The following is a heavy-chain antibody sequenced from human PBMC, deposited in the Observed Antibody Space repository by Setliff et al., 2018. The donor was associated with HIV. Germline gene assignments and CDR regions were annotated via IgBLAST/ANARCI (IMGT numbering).Heavy chain of an antibody. CDR3: ARNPDSGYDSGAFDI. J-gene: IGHJ3*02. Sequence: ASVKVSCKASGYTFTSYTMHWGRQAPGQRLEWMGWINSGNGNTKYSQKFQGRVTITRDISAITAYMELSSLISEDTAVYYCARNPDSGYDSGAFDIWGQGTMVTVSS. CDR2: INSGNGNT. D-gene: IGHD5-12*01. CDR1: GYTFTSYT. V-gene: IGHV1-3*01.